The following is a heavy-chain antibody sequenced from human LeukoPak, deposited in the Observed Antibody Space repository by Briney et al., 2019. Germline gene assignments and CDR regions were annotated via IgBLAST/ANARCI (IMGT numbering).Heavy chain of an antibody. V-gene: IGHV3-30*18. D-gene: IGHD2-2*02. CDR3: AKGGYMGVPPLQH. Sequence: GGSLRLSCAASGFTFSSYGMHWVRQAPGKGLEWVAVISYDGSNKYYADSVKGRFTISRDNSKNTLYLQMNSLRAEDTAVYYCAKGGYMGVPPLQHWGQGTLVTVSS. J-gene: IGHJ1*01. CDR1: GFTFSSYG. CDR2: ISYDGSNK.